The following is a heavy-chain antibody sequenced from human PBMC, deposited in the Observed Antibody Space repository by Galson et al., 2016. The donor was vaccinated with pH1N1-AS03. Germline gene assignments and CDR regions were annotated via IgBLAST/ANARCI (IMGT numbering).Heavy chain of an antibody. CDR3: AKDYSTGGNSPIFDF. CDR1: GFIFDDYA. CDR2: INWDGSSL. J-gene: IGHJ4*02. V-gene: IGHV3-43D*03. Sequence: SLRLSCAASGFIFDDYAMHWVRQAPGKGLEWVALINWDGSSLFHADSVKGRFTISRDNSKNSLYLQMKSLRVEDTALYYCAKDYSTGGNSPIFDFWGLGTLVTVSS. D-gene: IGHD4-23*01.